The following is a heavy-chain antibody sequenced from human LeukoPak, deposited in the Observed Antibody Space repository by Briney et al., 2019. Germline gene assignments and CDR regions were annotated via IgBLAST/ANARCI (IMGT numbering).Heavy chain of an antibody. Sequence: ASVKVSCKASGYTFTGYYMHWVRQAPGQGPEWMGWINPNSGGTNYAQKFQGRVTMTRDTSISTAYMELSRLRSDDTAVYYCARVQNYYDSSGPMSPWGQGTLVTVSS. CDR2: INPNSGGT. V-gene: IGHV1-2*02. CDR3: ARVQNYYDSSGPMSP. J-gene: IGHJ5*02. CDR1: GYTFTGYY. D-gene: IGHD3-22*01.